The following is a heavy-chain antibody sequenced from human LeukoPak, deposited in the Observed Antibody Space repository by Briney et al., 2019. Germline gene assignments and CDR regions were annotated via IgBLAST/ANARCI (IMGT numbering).Heavy chain of an antibody. D-gene: IGHD6-19*01. V-gene: IGHV4-59*11. J-gene: IGHJ5*02. CDR3: ARGYSSGWSNWFDP. CDR2: IYYSGST. CDR1: GGSISSHY. Sequence: PSETLSLTCTVSGGSISSHYWSWIRQPPGKGLEWIGYIYYSGSTNYNPSLKSRVTISVDTSKNQFSLKLSSVTAADTAVYYCARGYSSGWSNWFDPWGQGTLVTVSS.